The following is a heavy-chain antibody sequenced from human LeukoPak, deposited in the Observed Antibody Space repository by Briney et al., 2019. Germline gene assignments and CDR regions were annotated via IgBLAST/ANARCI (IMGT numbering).Heavy chain of an antibody. J-gene: IGHJ4*02. D-gene: IGHD4-23*01. Sequence: GRSLRLSCAASGFTFDDYAMHWVRQAPGKGLEWISGISWNSGSIGYADSVKGRFTISRDNAKNSLYLQMNSLRAEDTALYYCAKDMAPYGGKAFDYWGQGTLVTVSS. CDR3: AKDMAPYGGKAFDY. V-gene: IGHV3-9*01. CDR1: GFTFDDYA. CDR2: ISWNSGSI.